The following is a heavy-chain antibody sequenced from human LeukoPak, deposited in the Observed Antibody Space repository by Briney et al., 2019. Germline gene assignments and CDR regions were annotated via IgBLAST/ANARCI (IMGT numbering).Heavy chain of an antibody. V-gene: IGHV3-21*01. Sequence: GGSLRLSCAASGFTFSSYSMNWVRQAPGKGLVWVSSISSSSSYIYYADSVKGRFTISRDNAKNSLYLQMHSLSADDTAVYYCASEYSSSSYYYGMDVWGQGTTVTVSS. D-gene: IGHD6-13*01. CDR3: ASEYSSSSYYYGMDV. CDR2: ISSSSSYI. CDR1: GFTFSSYS. J-gene: IGHJ6*02.